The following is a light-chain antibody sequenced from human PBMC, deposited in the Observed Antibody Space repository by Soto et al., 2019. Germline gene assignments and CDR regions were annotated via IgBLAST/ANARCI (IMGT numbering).Light chain of an antibody. CDR2: AAS. Sequence: IQLTQSPSSLSASVGDRVTITCRASQGISSYLAWYQQKPVKAPKLLIYAASTLQSGVPSRFSGSGSVTDFTLTISSLQPDDVATYYCHQLNSYPLTFGGGTKVAIK. CDR1: QGISSY. V-gene: IGKV1-9*01. J-gene: IGKJ4*01. CDR3: HQLNSYPLT.